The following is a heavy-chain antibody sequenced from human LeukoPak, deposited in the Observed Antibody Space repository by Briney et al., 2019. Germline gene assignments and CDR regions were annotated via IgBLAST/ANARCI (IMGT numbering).Heavy chain of an antibody. CDR2: ITTSGDRT. Sequence: GGSLRLSCAASGFTFSSYAMNWVRQAPGKGLEWVSSITTSGDRTNYADSVKGRFTISRDNSKNTLYLQMNSLRAEDTAIYYCAKAAQLWPPYFDYWGQGTLVTVSS. V-gene: IGHV3-23*01. D-gene: IGHD5-18*01. J-gene: IGHJ4*02. CDR3: AKAAQLWPPYFDY. CDR1: GFTFSSYA.